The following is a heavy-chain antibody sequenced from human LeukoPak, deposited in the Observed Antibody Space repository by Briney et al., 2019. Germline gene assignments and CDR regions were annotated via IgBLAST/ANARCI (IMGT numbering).Heavy chain of an antibody. CDR3: ARRSSSGWGAFDI. CDR1: GGSISSYY. V-gene: IGHV4-59*01. Sequence: SETLSLTCTVSGGSISSYYWSWIRQPPGKGLDWIGYIYYSGSTNYNPSLKSRVTISVDTSKNQFSLKLSSVTAADTAVYYCARRSSSGWGAFDIWGQGTMVTVSS. CDR2: IYYSGST. J-gene: IGHJ3*02. D-gene: IGHD6-19*01.